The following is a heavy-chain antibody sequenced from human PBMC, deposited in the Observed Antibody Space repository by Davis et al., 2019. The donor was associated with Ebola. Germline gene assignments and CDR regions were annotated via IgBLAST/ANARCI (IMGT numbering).Heavy chain of an antibody. CDR2: AWYDKDNK. CDR1: GFTSSTFG. D-gene: IGHD2-21*02. Sequence: PGGSLRLSCAASGFTSSTFGLHWVRQAPGKGLEWVATAWYDKDNKDYAETVKGRFTISRDTSNKMLYLQMNNLRAEDTAMYFCARAPYCGSDCYSYSFDSWGQGTLVTVSS. CDR3: ARAPYCGSDCYSYSFDS. V-gene: IGHV3-33*01. J-gene: IGHJ4*02.